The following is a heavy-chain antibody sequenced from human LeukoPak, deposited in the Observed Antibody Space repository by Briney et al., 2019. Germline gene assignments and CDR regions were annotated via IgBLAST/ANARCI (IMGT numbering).Heavy chain of an antibody. Sequence: PGGSLRLACAASGFTFDDYGMRSVRQAPGKGLEWVSGISWGSGRVGYADSVKGRFTISRDNAKKSLYLQMNSLRAEDTALYFCTKGGYRVYFYSYGMDVWGQGTTVTVSS. D-gene: IGHD5/OR15-5a*01. CDR1: GFTFDDYG. V-gene: IGHV3-9*01. CDR3: TKGGYRVYFYSYGMDV. CDR2: ISWGSGRV. J-gene: IGHJ6*02.